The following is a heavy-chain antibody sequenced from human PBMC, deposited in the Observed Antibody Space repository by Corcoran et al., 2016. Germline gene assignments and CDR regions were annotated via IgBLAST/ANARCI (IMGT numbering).Heavy chain of an antibody. CDR3: ARLPWDYYDSSGYIDY. J-gene: IGHJ4*02. CDR2: IYYSGST. V-gene: IGHV4-39*01. CDR1: CGSISSSSYY. Sequence: QLQLQESGPGLVKPSETLSLTCTVSCGSISSSSYYWGGIRQPHGKGLEWIGSIYYSGSTYYNPSIKSRVTISVDTSKNQFSLKLSSVTAADTAVYYCARLPWDYYDSSGYIDYWGQGTLVTVSS. D-gene: IGHD3-22*01.